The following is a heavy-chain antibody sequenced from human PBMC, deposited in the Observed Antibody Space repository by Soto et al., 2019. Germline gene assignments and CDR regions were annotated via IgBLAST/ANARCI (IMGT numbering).Heavy chain of an antibody. CDR3: ARDRTYCTNGVCSNWFAP. J-gene: IGHJ5*02. Sequence: GGSLRLSCAASGFTFSSYAMHWVRQAPGKGLEWVTVISYDGSNKYYADSVKGRFTISRDNSKNTLYLQMNSLRAEDTAVYYCARDRTYCTNGVCSNWFAPWGQGTLVTVSS. D-gene: IGHD2-8*01. CDR1: GFTFSSYA. CDR2: ISYDGSNK. V-gene: IGHV3-30-3*01.